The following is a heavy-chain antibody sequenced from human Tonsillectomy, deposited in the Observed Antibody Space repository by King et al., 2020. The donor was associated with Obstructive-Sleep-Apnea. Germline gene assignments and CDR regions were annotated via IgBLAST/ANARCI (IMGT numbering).Heavy chain of an antibody. V-gene: IGHV3-30-3*01. D-gene: IGHD3-16*02. J-gene: IGHJ4*02. CDR2: ISYGGSNK. CDR3: ARDFTMIMFGGVIVD. Sequence: VQLVESGGGVVQPGRSLRLSCAASGFTFSSYAMHWVRQAPGKGLGWVAVISYGGSNKYYTDSVKGRFSISRDNSKNTLYLQMNSLRPEDTAMYYCARDFTMIMFGGVIVDWGQGTLVTVSS. CDR1: GFTFSSYA.